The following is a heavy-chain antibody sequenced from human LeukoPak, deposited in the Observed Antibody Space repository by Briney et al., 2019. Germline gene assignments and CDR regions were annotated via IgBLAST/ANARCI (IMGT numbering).Heavy chain of an antibody. CDR3: ATYSTGWYRGLQY. CDR1: GFTFSGYG. Sequence: GGSLRLSCAASGFTFSGYGMSWVRQAPGKGPEWVANINKDGSGKYYVDSLKGRFTISRDNAENSLYLQISSLRVEDTAMYYCATYSTGWYRGLQYWGQGTLVTVSS. V-gene: IGHV3-7*03. J-gene: IGHJ4*02. D-gene: IGHD6-19*01. CDR2: INKDGSGK.